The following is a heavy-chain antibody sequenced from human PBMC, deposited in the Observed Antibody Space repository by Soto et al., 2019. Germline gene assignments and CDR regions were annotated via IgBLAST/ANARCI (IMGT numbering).Heavy chain of an antibody. Sequence: QVQLVQSGAEVKKPGASVKVSCKASGYTFTSYGISWLRQAQGQGLEGMGWISAYNGNTNYAQKCQGRVTMTTDTSASTAYMELRSLRSDDTAVYYWARRLPPSGWEGNWFDPGGQGTLVTVSS. CDR2: ISAYNGNT. J-gene: IGHJ5*02. D-gene: IGHD6-19*01. CDR3: ARRLPPSGWEGNWFDP. CDR1: GYTFTSYG. V-gene: IGHV1-18*01.